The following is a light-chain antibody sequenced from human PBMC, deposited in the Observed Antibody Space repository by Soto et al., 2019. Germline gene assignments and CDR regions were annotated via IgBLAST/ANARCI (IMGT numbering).Light chain of an antibody. CDR2: VAS. V-gene: IGKV1-39*01. CDR1: QDIMTY. J-gene: IGKJ2*01. CDR3: QQSYHLPYT. Sequence: DIPMTQSPSSLSASVGEGVTITCRASQDIMTYLGWYQQVPGKAPKLLIYVASHLESGVPSRFSGSGSRTDFTLTIRSLQPEDSATYFCQQSYHLPYTFGQGTKVEIK.